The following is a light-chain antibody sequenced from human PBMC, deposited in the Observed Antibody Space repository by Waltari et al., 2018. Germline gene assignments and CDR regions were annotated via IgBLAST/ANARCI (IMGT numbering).Light chain of an antibody. V-gene: IGLV1-40*01. CDR2: ANR. Sequence: QSVLTQPPSVSGAPGQRVTISCTGSRSNIGSGYDVPGYKQLPGTAPQLLIYANRNRPSGVPDRFSGSKSGTSASLAITVLQPEDEADYYCQSYDSSLTGRPWVFGGGTKLTVL. CDR1: RSNIGSGYD. J-gene: IGLJ3*02. CDR3: QSYDSSLTGRPWV.